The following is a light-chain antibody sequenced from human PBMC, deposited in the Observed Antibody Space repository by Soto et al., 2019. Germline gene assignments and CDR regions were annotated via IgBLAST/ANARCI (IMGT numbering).Light chain of an antibody. CDR1: QGITSF. V-gene: IGKV1-9*01. CDR3: QQLNSYPLT. CDR2: TAS. Sequence: DIQLTQSPSFLSASVGDRVSITCRASQGITSFLAWYQQIPGKAPTLLIYTASTLQSGVPPRFSGSGSGTEFTLTISSLQPEDFGTYYCQQLNSYPLTFGGGTRVAIK. J-gene: IGKJ4*01.